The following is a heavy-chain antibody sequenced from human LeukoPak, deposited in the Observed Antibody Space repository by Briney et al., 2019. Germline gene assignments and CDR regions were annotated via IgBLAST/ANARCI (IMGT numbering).Heavy chain of an antibody. D-gene: IGHD6-6*01. CDR1: GFTPSSYD. CDR3: ARGRYSSSSGRYFDL. J-gene: IGHJ2*01. CDR2: IGTAGDT. Sequence: GGSLRLSCAASGFTPSSYDTHWVRQATGKGLEWVSAIGTAGDTSYPGSVKGRFTIPRENAKNPLYLQINSLRSGDTAVYYCARGRYSSSSGRYFDLWRGGALVTVSS. V-gene: IGHV3-13*01.